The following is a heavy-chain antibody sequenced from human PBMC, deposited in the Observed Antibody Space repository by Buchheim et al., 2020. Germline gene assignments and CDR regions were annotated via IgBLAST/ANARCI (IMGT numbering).Heavy chain of an antibody. Sequence: QVQLQQWGAGLLKPSETLSLTCAVYGGSFSGYYWSWIRQPPGKGLEWIGEINHSGSTNYNPSLKSRVTIPVDTSKHQFSLKLSSVTAADTAVYYCASSGYYWGAEYFQHWGQGTL. CDR2: INHSGST. J-gene: IGHJ1*01. CDR1: GGSFSGYY. V-gene: IGHV4-34*01. CDR3: ASSGYYWGAEYFQH. D-gene: IGHD3-22*01.